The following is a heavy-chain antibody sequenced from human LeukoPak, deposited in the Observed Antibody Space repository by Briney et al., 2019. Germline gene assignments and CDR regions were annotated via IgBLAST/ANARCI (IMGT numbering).Heavy chain of an antibody. CDR2: ISGDGGST. CDR3: AKDISNYDFWSGFYT. J-gene: IGHJ5*02. D-gene: IGHD3-3*01. V-gene: IGHV3-43*02. CDR1: GFTFDEYA. Sequence: PGGSLRLSCAASGFTFDEYAMHWVRQAPGKGLEWVSLISGDGGSTYYAGSVKGRFTISSDNSKNSLYLQMNSLRTKDTALHYFAKDISNYDFWSGFYTWGQGTLVTVSS.